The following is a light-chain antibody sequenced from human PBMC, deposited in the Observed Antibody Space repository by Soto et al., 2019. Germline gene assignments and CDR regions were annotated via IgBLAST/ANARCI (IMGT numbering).Light chain of an antibody. CDR3: QQYGDSPFA. CDR2: AAT. J-gene: IGKJ3*01. CDR1: QSIYINS. Sequence: EIVLTQSPGTLSLSPGERATLSCRASQSIYINSLAWYQHKRGQAPRLLIYAATVRATAVPDRFNGSGSGTDFALTISRLEPEDSAMYYCQQYGDSPFAFGPG. V-gene: IGKV3-20*01.